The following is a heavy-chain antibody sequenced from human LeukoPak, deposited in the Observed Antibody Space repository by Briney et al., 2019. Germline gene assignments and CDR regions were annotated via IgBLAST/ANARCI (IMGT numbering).Heavy chain of an antibody. CDR3: ARDSGYSPAGDYYYYYYMDV. J-gene: IGHJ6*03. Sequence: XGSLRLSCAASGFTFYDYGMRWVRHAPGKGVEGVSGINWNGGSTGYADSVKGRFTISRDNAKNSLYLQMNSLRAEDTALYYCARDSGYSPAGDYYYYYYMDVWGKGTTVTVSS. D-gene: IGHD3-22*01. V-gene: IGHV3-20*04. CDR2: INWNGGST. CDR1: GFTFYDYG.